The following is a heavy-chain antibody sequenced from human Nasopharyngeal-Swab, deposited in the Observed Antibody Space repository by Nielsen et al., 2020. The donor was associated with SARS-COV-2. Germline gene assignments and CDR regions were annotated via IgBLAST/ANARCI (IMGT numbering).Heavy chain of an antibody. D-gene: IGHD2-21*02. CDR1: GFTFDDYG. V-gene: IGHV3-20*04. CDR3: VRDKRYGGDPSFDY. J-gene: IGHJ4*02. CDR2: INWNGGST. Sequence: GESLKISCAASGFTFDDYGMSWVRQVPGKGLEWVSGINWNGGSTGYADSVKGRFTISRDNAKNTVYLQMNSLRAEDTAVYYCVRDKRYGGDPSFDYWGQGSLVTVSS.